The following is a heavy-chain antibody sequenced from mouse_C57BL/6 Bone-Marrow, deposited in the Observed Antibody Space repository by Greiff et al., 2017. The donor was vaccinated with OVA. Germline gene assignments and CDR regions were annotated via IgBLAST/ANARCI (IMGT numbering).Heavy chain of an antibody. CDR2: IYPGSGNT. CDR1: GYTFTDYY. D-gene: IGHD1-1*01. J-gene: IGHJ2*01. Sequence: QVHVKQSGAELVRPGASVKLSCKASGYTFTDYYINWVKQRPGQGLEWIARIYPGSGNTYYNEKFKGKATLTAEKSSSTAYMQLSSLTSEDSAVYFCARLFSLYGSSGSSFDYWGQGTTLTVSS. CDR3: ARLFSLYGSSGSSFDY. V-gene: IGHV1-76*01.